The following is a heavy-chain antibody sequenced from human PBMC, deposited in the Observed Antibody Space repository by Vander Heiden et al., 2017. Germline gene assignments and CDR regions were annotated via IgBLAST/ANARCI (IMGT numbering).Heavy chain of an antibody. CDR2: IYPGDSDT. Sequence: EVQLVQSGAEEKKPGESLKSSCQGSGYSFTCYWIGCVRQMPGKGLEWMWIIYPGDSDTRYSPSFQGQVTISADKSISTAYLQWSSLKASDTAMYYCARHGGPFTMIVGYYGMDVWGQGTTVTVSS. CDR1: GYSFTCYW. V-gene: IGHV5-51*01. D-gene: IGHD3-22*01. CDR3: ARHGGPFTMIVGYYGMDV. J-gene: IGHJ6*02.